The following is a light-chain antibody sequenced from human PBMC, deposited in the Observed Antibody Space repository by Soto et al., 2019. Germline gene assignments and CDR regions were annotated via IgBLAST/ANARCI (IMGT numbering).Light chain of an antibody. Sequence: QSALTQPASVSGSPGQSITISCTGTSSDVGGYNYVSWYQQHPGKAPKLMIYDVSNRPSGVSNRFSGSKSDNTASLTISGLQAEDEADYYCSSYTSSSGVFGGGTKLTVL. CDR1: SSDVGGYNY. CDR2: DVS. J-gene: IGLJ3*02. V-gene: IGLV2-14*01. CDR3: SSYTSSSGV.